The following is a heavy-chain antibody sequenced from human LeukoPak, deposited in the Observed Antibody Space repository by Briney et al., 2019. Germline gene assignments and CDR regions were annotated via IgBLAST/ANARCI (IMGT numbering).Heavy chain of an antibody. CDR3: AKDHDYYASGPI. J-gene: IGHJ3*02. D-gene: IGHD3-10*01. CDR2: ISGSGGST. V-gene: IGHV3-23*01. CDR1: GFIFSNYA. Sequence: GGSLRLSCAVSGFIFSNYAMNWVRQAPGKRLEWVSAISGSGGSTYYADSVKGRFTISRDNSKDTLYLQMNSLRAEDTAVYYCAKDHDYYASGPIWGQGTMVTVSS.